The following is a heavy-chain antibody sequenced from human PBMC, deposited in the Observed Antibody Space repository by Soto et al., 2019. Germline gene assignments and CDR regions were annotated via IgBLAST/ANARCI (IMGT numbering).Heavy chain of an antibody. CDR3: ATSERDSSGLNSYVSDY. J-gene: IGHJ4*02. V-gene: IGHV1-69*12. CDR2: IIPIFGTA. Sequence: QVQLVQSGAEVKKPGSSVKVSCKASGGTFSSYAISWVRQAPGQGLEWMGGIIPIFGTANYAQKFQGRVTITADESTSTAYMELSSLRSEDTAVYDWATSERDSSGLNSYVSDYWGQGTLVTVSS. CDR1: GGTFSSYA. D-gene: IGHD3-22*01.